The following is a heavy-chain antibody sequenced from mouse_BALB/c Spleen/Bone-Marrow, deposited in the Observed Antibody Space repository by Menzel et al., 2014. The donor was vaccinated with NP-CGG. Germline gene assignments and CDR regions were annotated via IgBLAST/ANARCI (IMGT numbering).Heavy chain of an antibody. CDR3: ARWGITTGFAY. CDR2: IDPANGNT. CDR1: GFNIKDTY. J-gene: IGHJ3*01. V-gene: IGHV14-3*02. Sequence: EVQLQESGAELVKPGASVKLSCTASGFNIKDTYMHWVKQRPEQGLEWIGRIDPANGNTKYDPKFQGKATITADTSSNTAYLQLSSLTSEDTAVYYCARWGITTGFAYWGQGTLVTVSA. D-gene: IGHD2-4*01.